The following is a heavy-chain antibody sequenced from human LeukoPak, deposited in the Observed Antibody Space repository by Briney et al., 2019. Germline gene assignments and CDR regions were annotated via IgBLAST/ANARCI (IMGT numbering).Heavy chain of an antibody. V-gene: IGHV3-48*03. CDR2: ISSSGSTI. CDR1: GFTFSSYE. J-gene: IGHJ4*02. CDR3: ARDRRDGYNVLDY. D-gene: IGHD5-24*01. Sequence: GGSLRLSCAASGFTFSSYEMNWVRQAPGKGLEWVSYISSSGSTIYYADSVKGRFTISRDNAKNSLYLQMNSLSAEDTAIYYCARDRRDGYNVLDYWGQGTLVTVSS.